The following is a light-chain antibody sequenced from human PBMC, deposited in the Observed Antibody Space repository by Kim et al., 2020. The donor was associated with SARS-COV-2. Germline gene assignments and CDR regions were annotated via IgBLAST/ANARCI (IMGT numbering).Light chain of an antibody. CDR1: SSDVGGYNY. V-gene: IGLV2-8*01. Sequence: QSALTQPPSAAGAPGQRVTFSCTGTSSDVGGYNYVSWYQQYPGKTPKLILYEVNKRPSGVPDRFSGSKSGNTASLTVSGLQAEDEADYYCSSYGGSNNVLFGGGTQLTVL. J-gene: IGLJ3*02. CDR3: SSYGGSNNVL. CDR2: EVN.